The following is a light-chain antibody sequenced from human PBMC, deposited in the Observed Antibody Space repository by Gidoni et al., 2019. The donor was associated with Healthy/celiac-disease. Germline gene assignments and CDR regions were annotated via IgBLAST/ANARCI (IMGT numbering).Light chain of an antibody. Sequence: EIVLTQSPGTLSLSPGERATLSCRASQSVSSSYLAWYQQKPGQAPRLLIYGASSRATGIPDRFSGSGSGTDFTLTISRLEPEDFAVYYYQQYGSSRCSFGQGTKLEIK. CDR1: QSVSSSY. J-gene: IGKJ2*04. V-gene: IGKV3-20*01. CDR2: GAS. CDR3: QQYGSSRCS.